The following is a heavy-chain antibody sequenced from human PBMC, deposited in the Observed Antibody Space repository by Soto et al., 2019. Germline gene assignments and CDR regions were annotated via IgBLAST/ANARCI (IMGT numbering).Heavy chain of an antibody. J-gene: IGHJ4*02. CDR2: IYTGGYT. Sequence: EVQLVESGGGLIQPGGSLRLSCTASGFTVSSNYMSWFRQAPGKGLEWVSVIYTGGYTYYADSVKGRFTISRDNSKNTLSLQMNSLRAEDTAVYFCARGRIAVAGHYSFDLWGQGTLVTVSS. CDR1: GFTVSSNY. CDR3: ARGRIAVAGHYSFDL. V-gene: IGHV3-53*01. D-gene: IGHD6-19*01.